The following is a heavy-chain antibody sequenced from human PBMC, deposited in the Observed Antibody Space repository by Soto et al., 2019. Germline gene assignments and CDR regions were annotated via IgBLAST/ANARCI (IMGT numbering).Heavy chain of an antibody. D-gene: IGHD2-2*02. CDR3: AAVNCSSTSCYIALFDY. V-gene: IGHV1-58*01. Sequence: GASVKVSCKASGFTFTSSAVQWVRQARGQRLEWIGWIVVGSGNTNYAQKFQERVTITRDMSTSTAYMELSSLRSEDTAVYYCAAVNCSSTSCYIALFDYWGQGTLVTVS. CDR1: GFTFTSSA. J-gene: IGHJ4*02. CDR2: IVVGSGNT.